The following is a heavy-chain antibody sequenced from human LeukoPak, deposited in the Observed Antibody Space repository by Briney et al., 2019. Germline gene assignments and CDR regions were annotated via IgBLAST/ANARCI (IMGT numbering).Heavy chain of an antibody. V-gene: IGHV4-59*11. J-gene: IGHJ6*03. D-gene: IGHD2-15*01. CDR3: ARVPTYISASRYLDV. Sequence: SETLSLTCTVSSASITGHYWSWIRQPPGKGLEWIGCLLYSGYTEINPSLKSRVTISVDTSRSQFSLKLRSVTAADTAVYYCARVPTYISASRYLDVWGEGTTVTVSS. CDR2: LLYSGYT. CDR1: SASITGHY.